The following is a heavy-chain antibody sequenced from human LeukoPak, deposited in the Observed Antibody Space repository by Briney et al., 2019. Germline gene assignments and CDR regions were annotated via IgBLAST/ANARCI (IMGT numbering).Heavy chain of an antibody. J-gene: IGHJ5*01. Sequence: PSDTLSLTCSVSGGSMNNYYGNWIRHSPKKGLEWIGFVFSRWSPNFSPSFRSPLTMSIDTSTNQFSLTLTSMTAADTAVYFCARSCAAKWELPGQFDSWGQGRLVTVSS. V-gene: IGHV4-4*07. CDR2: VFSRWSP. CDR3: ARSCAAKWELPGQFDS. CDR1: GGSMNNYY. D-gene: IGHD1-26*01.